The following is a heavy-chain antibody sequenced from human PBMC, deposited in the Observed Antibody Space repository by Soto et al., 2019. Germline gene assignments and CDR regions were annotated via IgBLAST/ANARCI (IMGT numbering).Heavy chain of an antibody. CDR2: IDPSDSYT. J-gene: IGHJ6*03. CDR3: ARPNSREVYYYYMDV. V-gene: IGHV5-10-1*01. Sequence: PGESLKISCKGSGYSFTSYWISWVRQMPGKGLEWMGRIDPSDSYTNYSPSFQGHVTISADKSISTAYLQWSSLKASDTAMYYCARPNSREVYYYYMDVWGKGTTVTVSS. D-gene: IGHD6-13*01. CDR1: GYSFTSYW.